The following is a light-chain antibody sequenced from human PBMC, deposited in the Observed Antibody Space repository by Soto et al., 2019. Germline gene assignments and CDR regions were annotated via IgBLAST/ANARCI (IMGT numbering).Light chain of an antibody. CDR3: YSYAGSSTFVV. V-gene: IGLV2-23*02. CDR1: SSDVGSYPL. J-gene: IGLJ1*01. CDR2: EAS. Sequence: QSALTQPASVSGSPGQSITISCTGTSSDVGSYPLVSWYQQPPGKAPKLMIYEASKRPSGVSNRFSGSKSGNTASLTISGLQAEDEADYYCYSYAGSSTFVVFGTGTKVTVL.